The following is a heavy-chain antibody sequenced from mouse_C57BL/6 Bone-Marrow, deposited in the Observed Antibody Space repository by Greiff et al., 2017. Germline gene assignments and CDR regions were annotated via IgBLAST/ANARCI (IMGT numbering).Heavy chain of an antibody. J-gene: IGHJ3*01. Sequence: VKLQQPGTELVKPGASVKLSCKASGYTFPSYWMHWVKQRPGQGLEWIGNINPSNGGTNYNEKFKSKAPLTVDKSSSTAYMQLSSLTSEDSAVYYCARYDGYYPAWFAYWGQGTLVTVSA. D-gene: IGHD2-3*01. CDR2: INPSNGGT. V-gene: IGHV1-53*01. CDR3: ARYDGYYPAWFAY. CDR1: GYTFPSYW.